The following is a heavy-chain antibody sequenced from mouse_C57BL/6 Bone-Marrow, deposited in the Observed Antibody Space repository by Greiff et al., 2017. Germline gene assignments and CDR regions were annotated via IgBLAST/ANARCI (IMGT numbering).Heavy chain of an antibody. CDR2: ISGGGGNT. J-gene: IGHJ4*01. D-gene: IGHD2-2*01. CDR1: GFTFSSYT. Sequence: EVNVVESGGGLVKPGGSLKLSCAASGFTFSSYTMSWVRQTPEKRLEWVATISGGGGNTYYPDSVKGRFTISRDNDKNTLYLQMSSLRSEDTALSYCARHEDGYDLHYYAMDYWGQGTSVTVSS. CDR3: ARHEDGYDLHYYAMDY. V-gene: IGHV5-9*01.